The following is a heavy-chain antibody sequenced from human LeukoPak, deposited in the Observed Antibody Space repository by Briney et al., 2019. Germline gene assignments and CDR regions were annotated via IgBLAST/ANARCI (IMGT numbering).Heavy chain of an antibody. V-gene: IGHV3-48*04. Sequence: PGGSLRLSCAASGFTFSSYSMNWVRQAPGKGLEWVSYISSSSSTIYYADSVKGRFTISRDNAKNSLYLQMNSLRAEVTAVYYCATTIRLCLGEFLFYWGQGTLVTVSS. CDR1: GFTFSSYS. D-gene: IGHD3-16*01. J-gene: IGHJ4*02. CDR3: ATTIRLCLGEFLFY. CDR2: ISSSSSTI.